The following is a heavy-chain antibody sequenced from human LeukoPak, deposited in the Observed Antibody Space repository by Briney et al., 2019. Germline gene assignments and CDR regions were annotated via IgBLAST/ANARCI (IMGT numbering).Heavy chain of an antibody. CDR1: GFTFSSYG. V-gene: IGHV3-30*02. CDR3: ARDPYPYYMDV. J-gene: IGHJ6*03. Sequence: PGGSLRLSCAASGFTFSSYGMHWVRQAPGKGLEWVTFIQYDGSNKYYADSVKGRFTISRDNSKNTVYLQMNSLRAEDTAVYYCARDPYPYYMDVWGKGTTVTISS. CDR2: IQYDGSNK.